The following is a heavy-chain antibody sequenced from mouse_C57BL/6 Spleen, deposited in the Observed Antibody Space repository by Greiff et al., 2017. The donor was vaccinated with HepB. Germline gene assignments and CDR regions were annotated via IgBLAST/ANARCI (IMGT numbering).Heavy chain of an antibody. CDR1: GYTFTDYN. D-gene: IGHD1-1*01. CDR3: ARGVRLLRGGLYFDY. J-gene: IGHJ2*01. CDR2: INPNNGGT. Sequence: EVQLQQSGPELVKPGASVKIPCKASGYTFTDYNMDWVKQSHGKSLEWIGDINPNNGGTIYNQKFKGKATLTVDKSSSTAYMELRSLTSEDTAVYYCARGVRLLRGGLYFDYWGQGTTLTVSS. V-gene: IGHV1-18*01.